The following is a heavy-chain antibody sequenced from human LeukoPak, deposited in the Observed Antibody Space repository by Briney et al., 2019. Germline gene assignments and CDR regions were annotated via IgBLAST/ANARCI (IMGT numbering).Heavy chain of an antibody. D-gene: IGHD2-2*01. Sequence: ASVKVSCKASGYTFTSYYMHWVRQAPGQGLEWMGIINPSGGSTSYAQKFQGRVTMTRDTSTSTVYMELSSLRSEDTAVYYCARTYCSSTSCPPDAFDIWGQGTMVTVPS. CDR2: INPSGGST. CDR3: ARTYCSSTSCPPDAFDI. V-gene: IGHV1-46*01. CDR1: GYTFTSYY. J-gene: IGHJ3*02.